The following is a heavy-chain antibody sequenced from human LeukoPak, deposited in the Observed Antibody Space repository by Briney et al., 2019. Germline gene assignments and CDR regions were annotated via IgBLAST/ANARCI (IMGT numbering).Heavy chain of an antibody. CDR1: GFTFSSYG. D-gene: IGHD3-10*02. J-gene: IGHJ6*04. Sequence: GGSLRLSCAASGFTFSSYGMNWVRQAPGKGLEWVSYISSSGSTIYYADSVKGRFTISRDNAKNSLDLQMNSLRAEDTAVYYCAELGITMVGGVWGKGTTVTISS. V-gene: IGHV3-48*03. CDR2: ISSSGSTI. CDR3: AELGITMVGGV.